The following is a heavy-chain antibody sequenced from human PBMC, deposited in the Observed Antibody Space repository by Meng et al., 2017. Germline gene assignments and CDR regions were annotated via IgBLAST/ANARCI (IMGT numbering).Heavy chain of an antibody. CDR1: GFTFSNAW. J-gene: IGHJ4*02. Sequence: GESLKISCAASGFTFSNAWMSWVRQAPGKGLEWVGRIKSKTDGGTTDYAAHVKGRFTISRDDSKNTMYLQMNSLKTEHTAVYYCTVRGYYYGSGSDYNAGYWGQGTLVTVSS. D-gene: IGHD3-10*01. CDR2: IKSKTDGGTT. V-gene: IGHV3-15*01. CDR3: TVRGYYYGSGSDYNAGY.